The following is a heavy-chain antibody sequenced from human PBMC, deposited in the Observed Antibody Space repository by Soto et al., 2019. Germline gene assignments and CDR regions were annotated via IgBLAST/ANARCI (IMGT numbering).Heavy chain of an antibody. CDR1: GFTFSSYA. J-gene: IGHJ6*02. Sequence: GGSLRLSCAASGFTFSSYAMSWVRQAPGRGLEWVSAISGSGGSTYYADSVKGRFTISRDNSKNTLYLQMNSLRAEDTAVYYCAKVNYDSLTGYYYYYGMDVWGQGTTVTVSS. CDR2: ISGSGGST. D-gene: IGHD3-9*01. CDR3: AKVNYDSLTGYYYYYGMDV. V-gene: IGHV3-23*01.